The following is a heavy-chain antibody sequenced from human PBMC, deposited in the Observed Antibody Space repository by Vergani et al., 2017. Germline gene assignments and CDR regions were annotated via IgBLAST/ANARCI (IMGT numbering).Heavy chain of an antibody. CDR2: IYYSGST. CDR3: ARAQRWLQLRGDFGYYFDY. J-gene: IGHJ4*02. D-gene: IGHD5-24*01. Sequence: QVHLLESGPGLVKPSETLSLTCNVSGGSINNYYWNWIRQPPGKGLEWIGYIYYSGSTNYNPSLKSRVTISVDTSKNQFSLKLSSVTAADTAVYYCARAQRWLQLRGDFGYYFDYWGQGTLVTVSS. CDR1: GGSINNYY. V-gene: IGHV4-59*01.